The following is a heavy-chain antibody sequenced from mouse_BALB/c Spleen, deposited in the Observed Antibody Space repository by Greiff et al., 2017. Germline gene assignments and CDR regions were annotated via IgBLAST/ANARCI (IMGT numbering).Heavy chain of an antibody. Sequence: EVHLVESGAELVKPGASVKLSCTASGFNIKDTYMHWVKQRPEQGLEWIGRIDPANGNTKYDPKFQGKATITADTSSNTAYLQLSSLTSEDTAVYYCARNGNFFAYWGQGTLVTVSA. V-gene: IGHV14-3*02. J-gene: IGHJ3*01. CDR3: ARNGNFFAY. CDR2: IDPANGNT. D-gene: IGHD2-1*01. CDR1: GFNIKDTY.